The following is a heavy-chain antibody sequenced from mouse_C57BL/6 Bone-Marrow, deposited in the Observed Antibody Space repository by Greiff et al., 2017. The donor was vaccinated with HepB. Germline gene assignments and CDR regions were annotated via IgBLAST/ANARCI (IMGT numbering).Heavy chain of an antibody. D-gene: IGHD1-1*01. CDR2: IWRGGST. CDR3: AKNYYYGSSLYAMDY. V-gene: IGHV2-5*01. Sequence: QVQLQQSGPGLVQPSQSLSITCTVSGFSLTSYGVHWVRQSPGKGLEWLGVIWRGGSTDYNAAFMSRLSITKDNSKSQVFFKMNSLQADDTAIYYCAKNYYYGSSLYAMDYWGQGTSVTVSS. CDR1: GFSLTSYG. J-gene: IGHJ4*01.